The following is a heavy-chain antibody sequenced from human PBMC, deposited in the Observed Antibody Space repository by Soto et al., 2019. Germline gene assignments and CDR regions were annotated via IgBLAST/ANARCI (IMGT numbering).Heavy chain of an antibody. CDR2: ISSTSNTI. Sequence: EVQLVESGGGLVQPGESLRLSCAASGFTFSTYSMSWVRQAPGKGLEWVSYISSTSNTIYYTDSVKGRFTISRDNAKNSLYLHMNSLSAEDTAVYYCARDRGCSGGICYRDLGYWGQGTLVTVSS. D-gene: IGHD2-15*01. CDR3: ARDRGCSGGICYRDLGY. CDR1: GFTFSTYS. V-gene: IGHV3-48*01. J-gene: IGHJ4*02.